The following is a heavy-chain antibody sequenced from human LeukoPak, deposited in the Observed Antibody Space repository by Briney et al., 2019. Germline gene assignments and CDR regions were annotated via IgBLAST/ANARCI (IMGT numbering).Heavy chain of an antibody. V-gene: IGHV3-74*01. Sequence: PGGSLRLSCAASGFTFSSYWMHWVRQAPGKGLVWVSRINNVGSSTTYADSVKGRFTISRDNAKNSLYLQMNSLRAEDTAVYYCARVGDNDYGDYGAPLFFDYWGQGTLVTVSS. CDR3: ARVGDNDYGDYGAPLFFDY. J-gene: IGHJ4*02. CDR2: INNVGSST. CDR1: GFTFSSYW. D-gene: IGHD4-17*01.